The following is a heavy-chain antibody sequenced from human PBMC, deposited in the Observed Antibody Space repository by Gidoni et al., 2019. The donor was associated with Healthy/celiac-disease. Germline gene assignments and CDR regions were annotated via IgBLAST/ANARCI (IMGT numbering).Heavy chain of an antibody. CDR2: ISGSGGST. CDR3: AKDRIWPHCGGDGHPFDY. D-gene: IGHD2-21*01. Sequence: EAELLESGGGLVQCGGSLRLPCAASGFLFCSYAMSWVRQAPGKGLEWVSAISGSGGSTYYADTVKDRFTISRDNSKNTLYLQMNSLRAENTAVYYCAKDRIWPHCGGDGHPFDYWGQGTLVTVSS. CDR1: GFLFCSYA. V-gene: IGHV3-23*01. J-gene: IGHJ4*02.